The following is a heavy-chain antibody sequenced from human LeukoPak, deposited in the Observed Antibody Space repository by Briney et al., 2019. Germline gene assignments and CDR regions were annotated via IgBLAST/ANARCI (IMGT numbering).Heavy chain of an antibody. J-gene: IGHJ1*01. Sequence: PGGSLRLSCAASGFTFSSYAMSWVRQAPGKGLEWVSAISGSGGSTYYADSVKGRFTISRDNSKNTLYLQMNSLRAEDTAVYYCARRYYDILTGYYIGEYFQHWGQGTLVTVSS. CDR2: ISGSGGST. D-gene: IGHD3-9*01. CDR1: GFTFSSYA. V-gene: IGHV3-23*01. CDR3: ARRYYDILTGYYIGEYFQH.